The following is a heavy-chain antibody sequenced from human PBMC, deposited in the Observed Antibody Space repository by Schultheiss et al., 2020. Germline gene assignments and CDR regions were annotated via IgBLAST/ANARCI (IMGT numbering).Heavy chain of an antibody. D-gene: IGHD3-22*01. CDR1: GFTFSSYD. CDR3: AREISYYDNRDY. CDR2: IGTAGDT. V-gene: IGHV3-13*01. Sequence: GGSLRLSCAASGFTFSSYDMHWVRQATGKGLEWVSAIGTAGDTYYPGSVKGRFTISRENAKNSLYLQMNSLRAEDTAVYYCAREISYYDNRDYWGQGTLVTVSS. J-gene: IGHJ4*02.